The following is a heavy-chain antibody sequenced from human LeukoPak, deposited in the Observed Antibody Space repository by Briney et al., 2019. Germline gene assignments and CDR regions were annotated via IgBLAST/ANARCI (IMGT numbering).Heavy chain of an antibody. V-gene: IGHV3-23*01. CDR1: GFTFNTYA. D-gene: IGHD3-22*01. Sequence: PGGSLRLSCAASGFTFNTYAMSWVRQAPGKGLEWVSAISDSGGSAYYADSVKGRFTISRDNAKNSLYLQMNSLRVEDTAVYYCARAGVNYDSSGYFPDDAFDIWGQGTMVTVSS. J-gene: IGHJ3*02. CDR3: ARAGVNYDSSGYFPDDAFDI. CDR2: ISDSGGSA.